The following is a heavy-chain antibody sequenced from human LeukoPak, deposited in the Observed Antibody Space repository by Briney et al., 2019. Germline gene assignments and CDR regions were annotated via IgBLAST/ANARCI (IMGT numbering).Heavy chain of an antibody. Sequence: GGSLRLSCAASGFTFSNYAMSWVRQAPGKGLEWVSGISSSGGSTYYADSVKGRFTISRDNAKNSLYLQMTSLRVEDTAVYYCARGGIFNPYELWGQGTLVTVSS. V-gene: IGHV3-23*01. CDR1: GFTFSNYA. D-gene: IGHD3-16*01. J-gene: IGHJ4*02. CDR3: ARGGIFNPYEL. CDR2: ISSSGGST.